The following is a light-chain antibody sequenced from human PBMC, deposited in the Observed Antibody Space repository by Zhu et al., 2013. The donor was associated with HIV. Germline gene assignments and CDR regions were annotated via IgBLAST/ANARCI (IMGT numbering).Light chain of an antibody. CDR3: SSYTTSSTYV. J-gene: IGLJ1*01. Sequence: QSALTQPRSVSGSPGQSVTISCTGTSSDVGGYDYVSWYQQHPGKAPKLMIYEVSDRPSGVSNRFSGSKSGNTASLTITGLQAEDESEYYCSSYTTSSTYVFGTGTKVTVL. CDR2: EVS. V-gene: IGLV2-14*01. CDR1: SSDVGGYDY.